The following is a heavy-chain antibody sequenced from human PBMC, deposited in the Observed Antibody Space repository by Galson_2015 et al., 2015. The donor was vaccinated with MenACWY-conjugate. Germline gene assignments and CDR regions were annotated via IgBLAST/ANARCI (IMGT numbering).Heavy chain of an antibody. CDR3: ARDGCWGSIDY. J-gene: IGHJ4*02. CDR2: VKSDGSTT. V-gene: IGHV3-74*01. CDR1: GFTFSNYW. Sequence: SLRLSCAASGFTFSNYWMYWVRQAPGKGLVWVSFVKSDGSTTFYAGSVKGRFTISRDNAKNTLYLQMNSLRAEDTAVYYCARDGCWGSIDYWGQGTQVTVSS. D-gene: IGHD7-27*01.